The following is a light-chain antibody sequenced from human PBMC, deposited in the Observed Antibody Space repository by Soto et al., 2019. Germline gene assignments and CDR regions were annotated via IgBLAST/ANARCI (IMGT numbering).Light chain of an antibody. V-gene: IGKV1-39*01. CDR1: QSFSTW. CDR3: QQSYSTPLT. J-gene: IGKJ4*01. CDR2: AAS. Sequence: TQSPATLSASVGDRVTITCRASQSFSTWLAWYQQKPGKAPTLLIYAASSLQSGVPSRFSGSGSGTDFTLTISSLQPEDFATYYCQQSYSTPLTFGGGTKVDIK.